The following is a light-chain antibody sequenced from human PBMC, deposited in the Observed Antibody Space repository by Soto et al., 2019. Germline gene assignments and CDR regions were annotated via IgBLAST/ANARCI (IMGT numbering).Light chain of an antibody. Sequence: IVMTPSLDSLAVALREGATINCIAGHSDLYSPNNKNYLAWYQQKPGQPTKLLIYWASTRESGVPDRFSGSGSGKDFTLTINSLQAEDVAVDYCQTYYRVPLTVGGGTQVDIK. V-gene: IGKV4-1*01. J-gene: IGKJ4*01. CDR1: HSDLYSPNNKNY. CDR2: WAS. CDR3: QTYYRVPLT.